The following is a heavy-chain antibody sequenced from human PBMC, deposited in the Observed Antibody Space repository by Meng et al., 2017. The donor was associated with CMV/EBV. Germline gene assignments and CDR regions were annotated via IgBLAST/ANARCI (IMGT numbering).Heavy chain of an antibody. CDR2: IYTSGST. V-gene: IGHV4-4*07. CDR1: GGPIISYY. Sequence: QVQLQESGPRLVKPLATLCLTCHVSGGPIISYYWSWIRQPAGKGLEWIGRIYTSGSTNYNPSLKSRVTMSVDTSKNQFSLKLSSVTAADTAVYYCARDSSGWYPHFDYWGQGTLVTVSS. J-gene: IGHJ4*02. D-gene: IGHD6-19*01. CDR3: ARDSSGWYPHFDY.